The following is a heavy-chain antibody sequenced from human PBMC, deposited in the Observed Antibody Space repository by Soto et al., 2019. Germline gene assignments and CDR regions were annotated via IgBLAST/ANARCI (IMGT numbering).Heavy chain of an antibody. V-gene: IGHV4-59*08. J-gene: IGHJ4*02. CDR1: GGSISSYY. Sequence: SETLSLTCTVSGGSISSYYWSWIRQPPGKGLEWIGYIYYSGSTNYNPSLKSRVTISVDTSKNQFSLKLSSVTAADTAVYYCARRRKQGLTGGYFDYWGQGTLVTVSS. D-gene: IGHD6-19*01. CDR3: ARRRKQGLTGGYFDY. CDR2: IYYSGST.